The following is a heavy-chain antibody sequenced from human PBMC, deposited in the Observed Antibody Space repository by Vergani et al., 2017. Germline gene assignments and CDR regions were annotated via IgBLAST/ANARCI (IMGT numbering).Heavy chain of an antibody. V-gene: IGHV4-34*01. Sequence: QVQLQQWGAGLLTPSETLSLTCAVYGGSFSGYYWSWIRQPPGKGLEWIGEINHSGSTNYNPSLKSRVTISVDTSKNQFSLKLSSVTAADTAVYYCARGPYDYVWGSYRYGSLDYWGQGTLVTVSS. J-gene: IGHJ4*02. CDR1: GGSFSGYY. CDR3: ARGPYDYVWGSYRYGSLDY. CDR2: INHSGST. D-gene: IGHD3-16*02.